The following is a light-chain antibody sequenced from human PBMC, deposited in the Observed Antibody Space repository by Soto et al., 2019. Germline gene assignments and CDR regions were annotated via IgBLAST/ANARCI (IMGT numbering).Light chain of an antibody. CDR1: QSVSSSY. J-gene: IGKJ4*01. CDR2: GAS. Sequence: IVWTQSPAILALSPGDRATLSCRASQSVSSSYLAWYQHKPGQAPRLLIHGASSRVTGIPDRFSGSGSGTDFTLTITRLEPEDFAVYYCQQYQSLTFGGGTKVDIK. CDR3: QQYQSLT. V-gene: IGKV3-20*01.